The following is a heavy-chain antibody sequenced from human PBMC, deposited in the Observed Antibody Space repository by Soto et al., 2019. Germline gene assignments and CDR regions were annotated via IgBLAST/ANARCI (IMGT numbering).Heavy chain of an antibody. V-gene: IGHV3-23*01. CDR1: GFTFSSYA. CDR3: AKGGDLGNTIFGVVMARGADYYYGMDV. J-gene: IGHJ6*01. Sequence: EVQLLESGGGLVQPGGSLRLSCAASGFTFSSYAMSWVRQAPGKGLEWVSAISGSGGSTYYADSVKGRFTISRDNSKNTLYLQMNSLRAEDTAVYYCAKGGDLGNTIFGVVMARGADYYYGMDVW. CDR2: ISGSGGST. D-gene: IGHD3-3*01.